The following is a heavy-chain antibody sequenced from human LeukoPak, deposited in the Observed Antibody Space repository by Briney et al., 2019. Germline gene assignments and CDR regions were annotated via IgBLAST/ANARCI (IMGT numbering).Heavy chain of an antibody. Sequence: NPSETLSLTCAVYGGSFSGYYWSWIRQPPGKGLEWIGEINHSGSTNYNPSLKSRVTISVDTSKNQFSLKLSSVTAADTAVYYCARESCYDSSGYPPLDYWGQGTLVTVSS. CDR3: ARESCYDSSGYPPLDY. V-gene: IGHV4-34*01. CDR2: INHSGST. CDR1: GGSFSGYY. J-gene: IGHJ4*02. D-gene: IGHD3-22*01.